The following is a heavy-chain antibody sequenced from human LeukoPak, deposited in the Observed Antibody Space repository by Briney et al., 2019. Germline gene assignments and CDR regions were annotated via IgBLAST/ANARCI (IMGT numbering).Heavy chain of an antibody. J-gene: IGHJ5*02. V-gene: IGHV4-4*07. D-gene: IGHD6-19*01. CDR3: ARDAPGIAVVVWFDP. Sequence: SETLSLTCTVSGGSISSYYWSWIRQPAGKGLEWIGRIYTSGSTNYNPSLKSRVTMSVDTSKNQFSLKLSSVTAADTAVYYCARDAPGIAVVVWFDPWGQGTLVTVSS. CDR1: GGSISSYY. CDR2: IYTSGST.